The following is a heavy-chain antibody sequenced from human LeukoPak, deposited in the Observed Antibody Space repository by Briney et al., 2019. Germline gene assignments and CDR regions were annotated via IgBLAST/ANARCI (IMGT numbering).Heavy chain of an antibody. J-gene: IGHJ4*02. Sequence: SETLSLTCTVSGYSISSGYYWGWIRQPPGKGLEWIGSIYHSGSTYYNPSLKSRVTISVDTSKNQFSLKLSSVTAADTAVYYCARDSGLFVPIDYWGQGTLVTVSS. V-gene: IGHV4-38-2*02. D-gene: IGHD3/OR15-3a*01. CDR3: ARDSGLFVPIDY. CDR1: GYSISSGYY. CDR2: IYHSGST.